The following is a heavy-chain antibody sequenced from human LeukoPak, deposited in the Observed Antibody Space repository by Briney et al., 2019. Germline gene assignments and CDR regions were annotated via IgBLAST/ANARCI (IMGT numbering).Heavy chain of an antibody. J-gene: IGHJ5*02. D-gene: IGHD2-2*01. CDR3: TRAYTQLGFDP. Sequence: GGSLRLSCTASGFTFGDYAMSWFRQAPGKGLEWVGFIRSKAYGGTTEFAASVKGRFTISRDDSKSIAYLQMNSLKTEDTAVYYCTRAYTQLGFDPWGQGTLVTVSS. V-gene: IGHV3-49*03. CDR2: IRSKAYGGTT. CDR1: GFTFGDYA.